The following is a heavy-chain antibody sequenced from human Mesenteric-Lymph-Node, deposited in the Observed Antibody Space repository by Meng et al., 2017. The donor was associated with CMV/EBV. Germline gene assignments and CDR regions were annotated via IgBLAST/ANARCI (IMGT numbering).Heavy chain of an antibody. CDR3: ARPHLLYDSNGGVGWFDP. CDR1: IRSSSYY. J-gene: IGHJ5*02. Sequence: IRSSSYYWGWISQPPGKGLEWIGSIYYSGSTYYNPSLKSRVTISVDTSKNQFSLKLSSVTAADTAVYYCARPHLLYDSNGGVGWFDPWGQGTLVTVSS. V-gene: IGHV4-39*01. CDR2: IYYSGST. D-gene: IGHD3-22*01.